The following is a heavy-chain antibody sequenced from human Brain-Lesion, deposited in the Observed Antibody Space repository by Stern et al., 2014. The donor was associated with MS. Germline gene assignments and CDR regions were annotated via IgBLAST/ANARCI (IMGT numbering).Heavy chain of an antibody. CDR3: ARDITGSSAYFAY. V-gene: IGHV3-9*01. CDR2: ISWNSGTI. CDR1: GFTFDDYA. J-gene: IGHJ4*02. D-gene: IGHD1-14*01. Sequence: EVHLVESGGDLVQPGRSLRLSCAAFGFTFDDYAMHWVRQAPGQGLEWVAGISWNSGTIGYADSVKGRFTTSRDNAYSSLYLQMNSLRPEDTALYYCARDITGSSAYFAYWGQGTLVTVSS.